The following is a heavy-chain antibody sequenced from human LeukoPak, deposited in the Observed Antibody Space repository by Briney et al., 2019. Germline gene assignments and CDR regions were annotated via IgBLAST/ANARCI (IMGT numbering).Heavy chain of an antibody. CDR1: GYTVSVNY. Sequence: GGSLTLSCAVSGYTVSVNYMSWVRQAPGKGLEWVSVMYSGGDTYYANSVKGRFTFSRDISKNTLYLQMNVLRTEDTAMYYCARDAPQVPAAGVLASWGQGTLVTVSS. J-gene: IGHJ5*02. V-gene: IGHV3-53*01. D-gene: IGHD6-13*01. CDR2: MYSGGDT. CDR3: ARDAPQVPAAGVLAS.